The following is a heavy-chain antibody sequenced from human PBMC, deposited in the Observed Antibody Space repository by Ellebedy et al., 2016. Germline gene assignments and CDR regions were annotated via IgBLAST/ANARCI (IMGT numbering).Heavy chain of an antibody. J-gene: IGHJ6*03. Sequence: SETLSLXXTVSGDSISSGSYYWTWIRQPAGKGLERIGRIYASGSTNYNPSLKSRLTLSVDTSKNQFSLRLSSVTAADTALYYCANRYCSSSRCSAYYMDVWGKGTTVTVSS. V-gene: IGHV4-61*02. D-gene: IGHD2-15*01. CDR3: ANRYCSSSRCSAYYMDV. CDR2: IYASGST. CDR1: GDSISSGSYY.